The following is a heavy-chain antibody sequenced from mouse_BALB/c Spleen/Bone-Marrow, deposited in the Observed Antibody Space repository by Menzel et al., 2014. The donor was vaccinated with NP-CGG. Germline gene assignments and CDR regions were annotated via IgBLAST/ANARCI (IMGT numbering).Heavy chain of an antibody. V-gene: IGHV5-9-3*01. Sequence: EVKLMESGGGLVKTGRSLKLSCAASGFTFSSYAMSWDRQTPEKRLEWVATISSSGTYTYYPDRVKGRFTISRHNAKNTLSLQMRSLRSADTAMYYCARQWFDYWGQGALVTVSA. CDR3: ARQWFDY. CDR2: ISSSGTYT. CDR1: GFTFSSYA. J-gene: IGHJ3*01.